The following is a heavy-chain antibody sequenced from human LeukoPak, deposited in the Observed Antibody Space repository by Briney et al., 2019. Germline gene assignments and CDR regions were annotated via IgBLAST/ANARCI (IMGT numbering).Heavy chain of an antibody. CDR2: IGFNGGNT. J-gene: IGHJ2*01. Sequence: GGSLRLSCSASGFTFSSYTMHWVRQAPGKGLEYVSAIGFNGGNTYYADSVKGRFTISRDNSKNTLYLQMSSLRAEDTAVYYCVKDRRSVGATYWYFDLWGRGTLVTVSS. V-gene: IGHV3-64D*06. CDR3: VKDRRSVGATYWYFDL. CDR1: GFTFSSYT. D-gene: IGHD1-26*01.